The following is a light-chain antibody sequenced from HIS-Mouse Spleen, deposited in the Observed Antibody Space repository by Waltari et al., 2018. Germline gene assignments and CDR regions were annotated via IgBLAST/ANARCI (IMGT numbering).Light chain of an antibody. CDR3: CSYAGSYTWV. CDR1: VRDVGGYNF. J-gene: IGLJ3*02. Sequence: QSALTQPRSVSGSPGQSVTIPWTGTVRDVGGYNFVSWYHQHPGKAPKLLIYDFSKRPSGVPDRFSGSKSGNTASLTISGLQAEDEADYYCCSYAGSYTWVFGGGTKLTVL. CDR2: DFS. V-gene: IGLV2-11*01.